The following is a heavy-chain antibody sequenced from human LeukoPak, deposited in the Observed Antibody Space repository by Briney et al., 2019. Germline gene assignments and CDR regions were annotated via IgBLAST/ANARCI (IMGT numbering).Heavy chain of an antibody. Sequence: PGVSLRLSCTASGFTFGDFGMSWFRQAPGKGLEWVGFIRSKAYGGTTDYAASVKGRFTISRDDSKSTAYLQMNSLKTEDTAMYYCTRIYGSGTFLPDYWGQGTLVTVSS. J-gene: IGHJ4*02. CDR3: TRIYGSGTFLPDY. V-gene: IGHV3-49*03. CDR1: GFTFGDFG. CDR2: IRSKAYGGTT. D-gene: IGHD3-10*01.